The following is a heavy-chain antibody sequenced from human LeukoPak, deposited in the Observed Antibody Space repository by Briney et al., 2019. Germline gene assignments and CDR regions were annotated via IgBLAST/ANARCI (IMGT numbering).Heavy chain of an antibody. D-gene: IGHD6-19*01. CDR2: ISSSGSTI. J-gene: IGHJ4*02. CDR1: GFTFSSYS. CDR3: AKGKTVAGTGGHNFDY. Sequence: PGGSLRLSCAASGFTFSSYSMNWVRQAPGKGLEWVSYISSSGSTIYYADSVKGRFTISRDNAKNSLYLQMNSLRAEDTAVYYCAKGKTVAGTGGHNFDYWGQGTLVTVSS. V-gene: IGHV3-48*04.